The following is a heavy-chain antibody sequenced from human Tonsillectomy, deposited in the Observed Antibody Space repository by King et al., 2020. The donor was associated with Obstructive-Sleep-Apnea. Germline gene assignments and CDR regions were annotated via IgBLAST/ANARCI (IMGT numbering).Heavy chain of an antibody. CDR2: INPSGGST. V-gene: IGHV1-46*01. CDR3: ARSFWSGPDNGLDY. D-gene: IGHD3-3*01. J-gene: IGHJ4*02. CDR1: GYTFTSRY. Sequence: LQLVQSGAEVKKPGASVKLSCNTSGYTFTSRYVHWVRQAPGQGLEWMGLINPSGGSTSYAQKFQGRVTMTRDTSTSTVYMELSSLRSEDTAVYYCARSFWSGPDNGLDYWGQGALVTVSS.